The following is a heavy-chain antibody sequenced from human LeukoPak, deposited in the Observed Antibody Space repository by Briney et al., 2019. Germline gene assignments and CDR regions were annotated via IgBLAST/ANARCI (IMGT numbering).Heavy chain of an antibody. Sequence: TLSLTCTVSGGSISSYYWSWIRQPPGKALEWLARIDWDDDKFYSTSLKTRLTISKDTSKNQVVLTMTNMDPVDTATYYCARGGGATAVDYWGQGTLVTVSS. J-gene: IGHJ4*02. V-gene: IGHV2-70*16. CDR2: IDWDDDK. CDR1: GGSISSYYW. CDR3: ARGGGATAVDY. D-gene: IGHD1-26*01.